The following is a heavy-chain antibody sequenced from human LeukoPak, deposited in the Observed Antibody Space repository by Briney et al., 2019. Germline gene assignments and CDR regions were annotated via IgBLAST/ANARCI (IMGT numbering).Heavy chain of an antibody. Sequence: SQTLSLTCTISGDTVSSNSDTWSWIRQSPSRGLEWLGRTYYSSTRYNDYAVSVRVPITVNPDTSKNQFSLHLNSVTPAATAVYYCARRLTQYDCFDPWGQGILVTVSS. J-gene: IGHJ5*02. CDR3: ARRLTQYDCFDP. V-gene: IGHV6-1*01. CDR1: GDTVSSNSDT. CDR2: TYYSSTRYN. D-gene: IGHD2-2*01.